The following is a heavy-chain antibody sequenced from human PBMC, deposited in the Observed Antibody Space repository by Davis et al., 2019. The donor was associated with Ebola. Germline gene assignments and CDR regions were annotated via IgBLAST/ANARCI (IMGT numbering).Heavy chain of an antibody. CDR3: AKALGSDWLLPNFDY. V-gene: IGHV3-33*06. Sequence: GESLKISCAASGFTFSSYGMHWVRQAPGKGLEWVAIIWFDGSDKDYADSVKGRFTISRDNSRNTLYLQMNSLRAEDTAVYYCAKALGSDWLLPNFDYWGQGTLVTVSS. J-gene: IGHJ4*02. D-gene: IGHD3-9*01. CDR2: IWFDGSDK. CDR1: GFTFSSYG.